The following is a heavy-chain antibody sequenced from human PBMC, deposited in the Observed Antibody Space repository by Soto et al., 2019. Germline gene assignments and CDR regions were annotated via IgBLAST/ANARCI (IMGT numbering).Heavy chain of an antibody. CDR2: ISENGGSRGGT. J-gene: IGHJ3*02. D-gene: IGHD2-15*01. V-gene: IGHV3-23*01. CDR1: RVTLSNSV. Sequence: CASSRVTLSNSVVIGVRQSPGQGLEWVASISENGGSRGGTYYADSVKGRFTISRNNSKSTLYLQVDSLTGADTAVYYCASAKAVVAAALGIWGQGTMVTVSS. CDR3: ASAKAVVAAALGI.